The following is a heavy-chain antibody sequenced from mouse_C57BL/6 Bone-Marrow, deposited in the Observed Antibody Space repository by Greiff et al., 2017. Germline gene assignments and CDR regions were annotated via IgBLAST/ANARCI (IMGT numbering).Heavy chain of an antibody. V-gene: IGHV5-6*02. CDR3: ARHGGYGSSGGFAY. D-gene: IGHD1-1*01. Sequence: DVKLVESGGDLVKPGGSLKLSCAASGFTFSSYGMSWVRQTPDKRLEWVATISSGGSYTYYPDSVKGRFTISRDNAKNTLYLQMSSLKSEDTAMYYCARHGGYGSSGGFAYWGQGTLVTVSA. J-gene: IGHJ3*01. CDR2: ISSGGSYT. CDR1: GFTFSSYG.